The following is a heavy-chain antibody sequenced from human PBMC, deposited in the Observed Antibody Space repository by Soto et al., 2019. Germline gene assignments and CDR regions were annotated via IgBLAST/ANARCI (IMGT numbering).Heavy chain of an antibody. D-gene: IGHD3-16*01. CDR1: GFTFGDFY. CDR3: ARPNWNSRGGVYNL. J-gene: IGHJ4*02. Sequence: QARLVESGGGLVEPGGSLRLSCTASGFTFGDFYMMWFRQAPGRGLEWISYITKTGTTIYHADPGKGRFSVSRDNARSSLYLQMNSLRAADTAVYYCARPNWNSRGGVYNLRGQGTLVTVSS. CDR2: ITKTGTTI. V-gene: IGHV3-11*01.